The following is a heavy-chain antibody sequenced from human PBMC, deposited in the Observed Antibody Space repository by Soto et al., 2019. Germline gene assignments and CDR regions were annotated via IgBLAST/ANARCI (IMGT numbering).Heavy chain of an antibody. CDR3: ASGDSEWLVSTDPIDI. Sequence: QVQLVQSGAEVKKPGSSVKVSCKASGGTFSSYAISWVRQAPGQGLEWMGGIIPIFGTANYAQKFQGRVTITADESTSTAYMELSSLRSEDTAVYYCASGDSEWLVSTDPIDIWGQGTMVTVSS. D-gene: IGHD3-3*01. CDR2: IIPIFGTA. CDR1: GGTFSSYA. V-gene: IGHV1-69*12. J-gene: IGHJ3*02.